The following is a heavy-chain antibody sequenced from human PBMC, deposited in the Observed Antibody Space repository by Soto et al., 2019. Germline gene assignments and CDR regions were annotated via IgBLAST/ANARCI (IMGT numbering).Heavy chain of an antibody. CDR1: GFTFSSYS. CDR3: ARGHTRGYCSGGSCYYWYFDL. Sequence: GESLKISCAASGFTFSSYSMNWVRQAPGKGLEWVSSISSSSSYIYYADSVKGRFTISRDNAKNSLYLQMNSLRAEDTAVYYCARGHTRGYCSGGSCYYWYFDLWGRGTLVTVSS. CDR2: ISSSSSYI. V-gene: IGHV3-21*01. J-gene: IGHJ2*01. D-gene: IGHD2-15*01.